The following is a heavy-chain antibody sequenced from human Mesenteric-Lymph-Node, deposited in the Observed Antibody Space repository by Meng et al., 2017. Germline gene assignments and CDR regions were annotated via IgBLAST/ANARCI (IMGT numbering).Heavy chain of an antibody. CDR3: ARRVFYGSANFDY. CDR1: DGSIRSSSYY. J-gene: IGHJ4*02. D-gene: IGHD3-10*01. V-gene: IGHV4-39*01. Sequence: QLQLQESGPGLVKPSETLSLTCTVSDGSIRSSSYYWGWIRQPPGKGLEYIGSIFYSGNTYYNPSLKSRVTISIDTSENQFSLKLSSVTAADTAVYYCARRVFYGSANFDYWGQGTLVTVSS. CDR2: IFYSGNT.